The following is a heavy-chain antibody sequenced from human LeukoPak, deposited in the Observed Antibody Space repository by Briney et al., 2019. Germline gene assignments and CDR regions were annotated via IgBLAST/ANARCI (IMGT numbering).Heavy chain of an antibody. V-gene: IGHV4-59*01. CDR2: IYYSGST. D-gene: IGHD3-22*01. CDR3: ARGPYYYDSSGYYPFDY. CDR1: GGSISSYY. J-gene: IGHJ4*02. Sequence: SETLSLTCTVSGGSISSYYWSWIRQPPGKGLEWIGYIYYSGSTNYNPSLKSRVTISVDTSKNQFSLKLSSLTAADTAVYYCARGPYYYDSSGYYPFDYWGQGTLVTVSS.